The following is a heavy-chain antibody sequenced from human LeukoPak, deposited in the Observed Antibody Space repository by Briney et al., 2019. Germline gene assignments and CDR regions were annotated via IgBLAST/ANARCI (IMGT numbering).Heavy chain of an antibody. J-gene: IGHJ6*02. V-gene: IGHV4-34*01. CDR1: GVSFSGYY. CDR3: ARGRYYDSSGYFATRYYYYGMDV. Sequence: SETLSLTCAVYGVSFSGYYWSWIRQPPGKGLEWIGEINHSGSTNYNPSLKSRVTISVDTSKNQFSLKLSSVTAADTAVYYCARGRYYDSSGYFATRYYYYGMDVWGQGTTVTVSS. D-gene: IGHD3-22*01. CDR2: INHSGST.